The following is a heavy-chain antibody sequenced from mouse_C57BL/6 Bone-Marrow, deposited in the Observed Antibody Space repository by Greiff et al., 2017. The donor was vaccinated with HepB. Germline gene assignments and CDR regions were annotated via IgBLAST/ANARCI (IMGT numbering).Heavy chain of an antibody. J-gene: IGHJ2*01. V-gene: IGHV1-59*01. D-gene: IGHD1-1*01. CDR1: GYTFTSYW. Sequence: VKLQQPGAELVRPGTSVKLSCKASGYTFTSYWMHWVKQRPGQGLEWIGVIDPSDSYTNYNQKFKGKATLTVDTSSSTAYMQLSSLTSEDSAVYYCARGLDYYGSSYGGTGFDYWGQGTTLTVSS. CDR3: ARGLDYYGSSYGGTGFDY. CDR2: IDPSDSYT.